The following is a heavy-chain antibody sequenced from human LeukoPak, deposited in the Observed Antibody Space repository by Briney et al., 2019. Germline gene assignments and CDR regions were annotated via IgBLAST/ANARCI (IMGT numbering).Heavy chain of an antibody. CDR1: GFTFSSYG. CDR3: AKEARYSSSWYLGSFDV. J-gene: IGHJ6*04. Sequence: GGSLRLSCAASGFTFSSYGMHWVRQAPGKGLEGVAFIRYDGSNKYYAGSVKGRFTISRDNSKNTLSLHMNSLRAEDTAVYYCAKEARYSSSWYLGSFDVWGKGTTVTISS. D-gene: IGHD6-13*01. CDR2: IRYDGSNK. V-gene: IGHV3-30*02.